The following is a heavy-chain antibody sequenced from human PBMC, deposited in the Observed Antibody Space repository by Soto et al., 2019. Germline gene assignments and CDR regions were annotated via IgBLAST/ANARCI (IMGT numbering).Heavy chain of an antibody. V-gene: IGHV2-5*01. CDR1: GFSLSTSGVG. J-gene: IGHJ4*02. D-gene: IGHD3-9*01. Sequence: SRHTLVNPTQTLTLTCTFSGFSLSTSGVGVCWIRQPPGKALEWLALIYWNDDKRYSPSLKSRLTITKDTSKNQVVLTMTNMGPVDTATYYCADRGGYDILTCYSHFDSWGQGTLVTGSS. CDR3: ADRGGYDILTCYSHFDS. CDR2: IYWNDDK.